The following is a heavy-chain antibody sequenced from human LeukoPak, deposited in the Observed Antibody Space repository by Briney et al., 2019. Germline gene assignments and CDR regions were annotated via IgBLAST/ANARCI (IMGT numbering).Heavy chain of an antibody. V-gene: IGHV3-21*01. D-gene: IGHD3-3*01. CDR3: ARASPSYDFWSGYYHYYYMDV. J-gene: IGHJ6*03. Sequence: PGGSLRLSCAASGFTFSSYSMNWVRQAPGKGLEWVSSISSSSSYIYYADSVKGRFTISRDNAKNSLYLQMNSLRAEDTAVYYCARASPSYDFWSGYYHYYYMDVWGKGTTVTVSS. CDR2: ISSSSSYI. CDR1: GFTFSSYS.